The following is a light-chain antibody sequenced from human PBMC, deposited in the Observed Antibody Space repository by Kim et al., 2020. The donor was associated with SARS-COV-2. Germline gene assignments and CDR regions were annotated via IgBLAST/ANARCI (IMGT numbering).Light chain of an antibody. CDR2: SNN. CDR3: AVWDDRLNGWV. V-gene: IGLV1-44*01. Sequence: VLTQPPSASGTPGQRVTISCSGSYSDIGSNTVNWYQQLPGMAPKLLIYSNNRRSSGVPDRFSGSKSGTSASLAISGLQAEDETDYYCAVWDDRLNGWVFGGGTKVTVL. J-gene: IGLJ3*02. CDR1: YSDIGSNT.